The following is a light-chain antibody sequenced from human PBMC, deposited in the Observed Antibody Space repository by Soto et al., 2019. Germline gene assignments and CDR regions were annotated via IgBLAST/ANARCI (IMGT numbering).Light chain of an antibody. Sequence: QSVLTQPASVSGSPGQSITISCTGTSSDVGAYNYVSWYQQHPAKIPKLMIYHVSSRPSGVSDRFSGSKSGNTASLTISGLQAEDEADYYCYSYTTSSTYVFGTGTKATVL. V-gene: IGLV2-14*01. CDR3: YSYTTSSTYV. CDR2: HVS. J-gene: IGLJ1*01. CDR1: SSDVGAYNY.